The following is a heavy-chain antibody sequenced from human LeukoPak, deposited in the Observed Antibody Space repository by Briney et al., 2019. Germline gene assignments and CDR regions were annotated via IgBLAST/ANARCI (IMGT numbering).Heavy chain of an antibody. Sequence: SETLSLTCAVYGESFTGHHWSWIRQPPGRRLEWIGEINHSGSTNYNPSLKSRVTVSVDTSKNQFSLKVTSLTAADTAVYYCARVSGLNNFDSWGQGTLVTVSS. V-gene: IGHV4-34*01. CDR2: INHSGST. D-gene: IGHD1/OR15-1a*01. CDR1: GESFTGHH. J-gene: IGHJ4*02. CDR3: ARVSGLNNFDS.